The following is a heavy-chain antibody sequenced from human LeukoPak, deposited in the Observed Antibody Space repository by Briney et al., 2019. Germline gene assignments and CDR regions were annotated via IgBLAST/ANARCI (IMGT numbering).Heavy chain of an antibody. CDR2: VSPTSGNT. V-gene: IGHV1-8*03. J-gene: IGHJ4*02. CDR1: GYTFTNYD. Sequence: ASVKVSCKASGYTFTNYDFNWVRQATGQGLAWMGWVSPTSGNTGYDQNFQGRIIITKNTSISTVYMELSSLRSEDTAVYYCARAPRDSSSSNYMRRFDYWGQGTLVTVSS. CDR3: ARAPRDSSSSNYMRRFDY. D-gene: IGHD3-22*01.